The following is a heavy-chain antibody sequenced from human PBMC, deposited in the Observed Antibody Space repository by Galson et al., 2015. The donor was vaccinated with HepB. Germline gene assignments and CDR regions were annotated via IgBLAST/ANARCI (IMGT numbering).Heavy chain of an antibody. Sequence: SLRLSCAASGVSFTRYRMHWVRQAPGRGLVWVSRINTDGSSTSYADSVTGRFTISRDNAKNTLYLQMDSLRAEDTAMYYCAREAGYFDDSSGFPRNWYFDLWGRGSLVTVSS. J-gene: IGHJ2*01. D-gene: IGHD3-22*01. V-gene: IGHV3-74*01. CDR2: INTDGSST. CDR3: AREAGYFDDSSGFPRNWYFDL. CDR1: GVSFTRYR.